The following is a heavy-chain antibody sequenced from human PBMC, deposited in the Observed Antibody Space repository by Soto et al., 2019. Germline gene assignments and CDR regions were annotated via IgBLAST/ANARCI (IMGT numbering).Heavy chain of an antibody. CDR1: GFTVSSNY. D-gene: IGHD6-19*01. J-gene: IGHJ4*02. Sequence: EVQLVETGGGLIQPGGSLRLSCAASGFTVSSNYMSWVRQAPGKGLEWVSVIYSGGSTYYADSVKGRFTISRDNSKNTLYLQMSSLRAEDTAVYYCARSDFTWGGEQWLVQYYFDYWGQGTLVTVSS. CDR2: IYSGGST. CDR3: ARSDFTWGGEQWLVQYYFDY. V-gene: IGHV3-53*02.